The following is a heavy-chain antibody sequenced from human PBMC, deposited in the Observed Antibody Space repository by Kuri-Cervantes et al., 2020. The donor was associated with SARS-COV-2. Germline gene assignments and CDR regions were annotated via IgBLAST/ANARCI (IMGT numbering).Heavy chain of an antibody. V-gene: IGHV3-30-3*01. D-gene: IGHD2-2*01. CDR2: ISYDGSNK. CDR3: ARTLGEDIVVVPAATFDY. Sequence: SCKASGGTFSSYAMHWVRQAPGKGLEWVAVISYDGSNKYYADSVKGRFTISRDNSKNTLYLQMNSLRAEDTAVYYCARTLGEDIVVVPAATFDYWGQGTLVTVSS. J-gene: IGHJ4*02. CDR1: GGTFSSYA.